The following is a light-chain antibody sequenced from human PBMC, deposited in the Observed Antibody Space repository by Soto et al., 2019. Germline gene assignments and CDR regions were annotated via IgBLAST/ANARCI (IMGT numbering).Light chain of an antibody. CDR1: QSVSSSY. Sequence: EIFLTQSPDTLSLSPGERATLSCRASQSVSSSYLAWYQQKPGQAPRLLIYGASSRATGIPDRFSGSGSGTDFTLTISRLEPEDFAVYYCQHFGGSLPVTFGQGTRLEIK. CDR3: QHFGGSLPVT. J-gene: IGKJ5*01. V-gene: IGKV3-20*01. CDR2: GAS.